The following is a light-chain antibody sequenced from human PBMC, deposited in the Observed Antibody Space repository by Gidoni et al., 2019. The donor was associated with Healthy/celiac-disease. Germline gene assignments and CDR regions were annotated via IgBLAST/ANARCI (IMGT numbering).Light chain of an antibody. V-gene: IGLV2-8*01. CDR3: SSYSGSNNLVV. CDR2: EVS. CDR1: SSDVGGYNY. J-gene: IGLJ2*01. Sequence: QSALTPPPSASGSPGQVVTISCTGTSSDVGGYNYVTWYQQHPGKAPKLMIYEVSKRPSGVPDRFSGSKSGNTAPLTVSGLQAEDEADYYCSSYSGSNNLVVFGGGTKLTVL.